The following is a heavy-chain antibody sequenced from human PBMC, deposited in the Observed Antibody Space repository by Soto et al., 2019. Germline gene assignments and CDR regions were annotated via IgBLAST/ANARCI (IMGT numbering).Heavy chain of an antibody. CDR2: IYYSGST. J-gene: IGHJ6*02. Sequence: SETLSLTCTVSGGSISSYYWSWIRQPPGKGLEWIGYIYYSGSTNYNPSLKSRVTISVDTSKNQFSLKLSSVTAADTAVYYCARDGEAPLLYGMDVWGQGTTVTVSS. CDR1: GGSISSYY. V-gene: IGHV4-59*12. CDR3: ARDGEAPLLYGMDV. D-gene: IGHD3-10*01.